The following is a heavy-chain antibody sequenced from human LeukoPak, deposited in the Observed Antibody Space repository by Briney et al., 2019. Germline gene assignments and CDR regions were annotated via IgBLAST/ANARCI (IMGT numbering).Heavy chain of an antibody. CDR3: ARDEKQQLEFDY. V-gene: IGHV3-21*01. CDR2: ISSSSSYI. Sequence: GESLKISCAASGFTFSSYSMNWVRQAPGKGLEWVSSISSSSSYIYYADSVKGRFTISRDNAKNSLYLQMNSLRAEDTAVYYCARDEKQQLEFDYWGQGTLVTVSS. J-gene: IGHJ4*02. D-gene: IGHD6-13*01. CDR1: GFTFSSYS.